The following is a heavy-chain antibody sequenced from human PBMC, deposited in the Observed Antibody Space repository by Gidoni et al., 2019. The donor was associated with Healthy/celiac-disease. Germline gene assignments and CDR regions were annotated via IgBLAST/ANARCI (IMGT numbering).Heavy chain of an antibody. CDR3: ARGGTLSFDY. CDR1: GFTVRSSY. J-gene: IGHJ4*02. V-gene: IGHV3-66*01. D-gene: IGHD1-1*01. Sequence: VQLVESGGGLVQPGGSLRLSCAASGFTVRSSYMSWVRQAPGKGREGDSGIYSGGSTYYADSVKGRSTIARDNSKNTLYLQMNSLRAEDTAVYYCARGGTLSFDYWGQGTLVTVSS. CDR2: IYSGGST.